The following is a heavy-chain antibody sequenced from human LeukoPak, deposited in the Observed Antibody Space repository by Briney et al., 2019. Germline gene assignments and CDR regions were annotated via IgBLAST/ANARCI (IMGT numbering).Heavy chain of an antibody. CDR2: IHFAGST. CDR3: ARDSPDGYSHGRRYYNMDV. Sequence: SETLSLTCAVSGGSISGYYWTWIRQSAGRGLEFIGRIHFAGSTNYNPSLGSRLTLSIDPSKNQISLWLSSVTAADAAVYYCARDSPDGYSHGRRYYNMDVWGKGTTVTVSS. V-gene: IGHV4-4*07. CDR1: GGSISGYY. D-gene: IGHD6-13*01. J-gene: IGHJ6*03.